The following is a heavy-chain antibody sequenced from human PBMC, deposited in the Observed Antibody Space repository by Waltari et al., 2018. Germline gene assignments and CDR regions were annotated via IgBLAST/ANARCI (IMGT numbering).Heavy chain of an antibody. CDR3: ARDEVGGYFAL. CDR2: MKQDGRQK. V-gene: IGHV3-7*01. J-gene: IGHJ4*02. D-gene: IGHD6-19*01. CDR1: GFTFSSYG. Sequence: EVQLVESGGGLVQPGGSLRLSCAASGFTFSSYGMSWVRQAPGKGVEWVANMKQDGRQKGYVDSVKGRFTISRDNSKNSVYLQMNNLRVEDTAIYYCARDEVGGYFALWGQGTLVTVSS.